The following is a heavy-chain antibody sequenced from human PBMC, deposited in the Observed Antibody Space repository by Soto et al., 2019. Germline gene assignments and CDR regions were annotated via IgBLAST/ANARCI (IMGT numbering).Heavy chain of an antibody. J-gene: IGHJ4*02. CDR1: GFTFSSYW. V-gene: IGHV3-7*01. Sequence: EVQLVESGGGLVQPGGSLRLSCAASGFTFSSYWMSWVRQAPGKGLEWVANIKQDGSEKHYVDSVKGRFTISRDNAKNALYLQMSSLRAEDTAVYYCAVNVNRGEVDFGGKGTLVTVSS. CDR2: IKQDGSEK. CDR3: AVNVNRGEVDF. D-gene: IGHD3-16*02.